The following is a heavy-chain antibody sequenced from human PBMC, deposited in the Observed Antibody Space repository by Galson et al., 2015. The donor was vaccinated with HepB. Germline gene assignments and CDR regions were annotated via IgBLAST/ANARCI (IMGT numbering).Heavy chain of an antibody. CDR1: GFTFSTYP. CDR3: PRESGRDGYNFFDY. V-gene: IGHV3-11*04. D-gene: IGHD5-24*01. J-gene: IGHJ4*01. Sequence: SLRLPCAASGFTFSTYPMSWVRQAPGKGLECVSYISSSGHSIYYLDSVKGRFVISRENAKNSLCLEMNSLGAEDTAVYFCPRESGRDGYNFFDYWGHGTLVTVSS. CDR2: ISSSGHSI.